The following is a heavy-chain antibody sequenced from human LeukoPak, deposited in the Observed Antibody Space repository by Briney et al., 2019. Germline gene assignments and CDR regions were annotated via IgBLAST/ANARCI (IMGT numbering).Heavy chain of an antibody. J-gene: IGHJ4*02. Sequence: SETPSLTCTVSGGSISSYYWSWIRQPPGKGLEWIGYIYYSGSTNYNPSLKSRVTISVDTSKNQFSLKLSSVTAADTAVYYCASGVVTAYFDYWGQGTLVTVSS. D-gene: IGHD2-21*02. V-gene: IGHV4-59*08. CDR1: GGSISSYY. CDR3: ASGVVTAYFDY. CDR2: IYYSGST.